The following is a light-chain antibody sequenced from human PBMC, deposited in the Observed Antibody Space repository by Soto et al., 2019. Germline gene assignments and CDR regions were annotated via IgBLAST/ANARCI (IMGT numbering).Light chain of an antibody. Sequence: EIVLTQSPATLSLSPGERATLSCRASQSVSSYLAWYQQKPGQAPRLLIYDASNRATGIPARFSGSGSGTDFTLTISSLEPADFAVYCCQQRSNWPPYSFGQGTKLEIK. V-gene: IGKV3-11*01. J-gene: IGKJ2*01. CDR1: QSVSSY. CDR3: QQRSNWPPYS. CDR2: DAS.